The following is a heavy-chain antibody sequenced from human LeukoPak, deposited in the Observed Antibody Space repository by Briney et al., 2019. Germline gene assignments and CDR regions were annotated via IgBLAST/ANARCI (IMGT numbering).Heavy chain of an antibody. D-gene: IGHD5-18*01. CDR2: ISGSGSST. CDR1: GFTFNNYA. V-gene: IGHV3-23*01. J-gene: IGHJ4*02. CDR3: AKVSGYTYGPLDY. Sequence: PGGSLRLSCAASGFTFNNYAMSWVRQAPGKGLEWVSVISGSGSSTYYADSVKGRFTISRDNSKNTLYLQMNSLRAEDTAVYYCAKVSGYTYGPLDYWGQGTLVTVSS.